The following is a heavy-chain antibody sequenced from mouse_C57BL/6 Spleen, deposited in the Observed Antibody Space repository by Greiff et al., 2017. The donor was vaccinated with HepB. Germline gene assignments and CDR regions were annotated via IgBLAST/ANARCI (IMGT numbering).Heavy chain of an antibody. D-gene: IGHD2-3*01. CDR2: ISSGGSYT. CDR3: ARQGDDYWYFDV. J-gene: IGHJ1*03. CDR1: GFTFSSYG. V-gene: IGHV5-6*01. Sequence: EVQRVESGGDLVKPGGSLKLSCAASGFTFSSYGMSWVRQTPDKRLEWVATISSGGSYTYYPDSVKGRFTISRDNAKNTLYLQMSSLKSEDTAMYYCARQGDDYWYFDVWGTGTTVTVSS.